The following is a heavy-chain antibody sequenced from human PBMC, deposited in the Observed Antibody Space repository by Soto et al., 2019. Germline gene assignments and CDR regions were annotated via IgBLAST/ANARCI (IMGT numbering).Heavy chain of an antibody. J-gene: IGHJ3*01. CDR2: ISWISNTI. V-gene: IGHV3-9*01. Sequence: EVQLVESGGGLVQPGRSLRLSCAASGFTFDDYAMHWVRQAPGKGLEWVSGISWISNTIGYADSVKGRFTISRDNAKNAQYMQIISLKTEDTALYSGAKDIARTGDAIDFWGQGTMVTVSS. D-gene: IGHD1-1*01. CDR1: GFTFDDYA. CDR3: AKDIARTGDAIDF.